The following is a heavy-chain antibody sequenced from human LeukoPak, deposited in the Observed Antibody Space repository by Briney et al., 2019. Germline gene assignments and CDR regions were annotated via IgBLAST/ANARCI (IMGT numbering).Heavy chain of an antibody. Sequence: GGSLRLSCAASGFTFSSYSMNWVRQAPGKGLEWVSYISSSSSTIYYADSVKGRFTISRDNAKNSLYLQMDSLRAEDTAVYYCAKGLGTGYNYGSRGLWKSPSPEQTDYYYMDVWGKGTTVTISS. CDR2: ISSSSSTI. CDR3: AKGLGTGYNYGSRGLWKSPSPEQTDYYYMDV. D-gene: IGHD5-18*01. J-gene: IGHJ6*03. V-gene: IGHV3-48*01. CDR1: GFTFSSYS.